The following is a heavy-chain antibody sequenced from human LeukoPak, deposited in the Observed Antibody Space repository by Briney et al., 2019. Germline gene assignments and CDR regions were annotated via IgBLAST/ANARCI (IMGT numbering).Heavy chain of an antibody. CDR2: INPNSGGT. D-gene: IGHD4-17*01. J-gene: IGHJ6*03. V-gene: IGHV1-2*02. CDR3: ARVADYGDSTYYYYYMDV. Sequence: ASVKVSCKASGYTFTSYYMHWVRQAPGQGLEWMGWINPNSGGTNYAQKFQGRVTMTRDTSISTAYMELSRLRSDDTAVYYCARVADYGDSTYYYYYMDVWGKGTTVTISS. CDR1: GYTFTSYY.